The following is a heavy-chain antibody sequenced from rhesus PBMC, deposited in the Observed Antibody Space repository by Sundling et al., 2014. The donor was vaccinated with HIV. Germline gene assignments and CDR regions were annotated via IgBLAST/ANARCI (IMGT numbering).Heavy chain of an antibody. CDR2: ISSVGGTT. V-gene: IGHV3S42*01. D-gene: IGHD5-30*01. J-gene: IGHJ4*01. CDR3: STPVDTVGSLSPDY. Sequence: EVQLVESGGGLVQPGGSLRLSCAASGLTFSSYDMHWVRQAPGKGLEWISAISSVGGTTYYADSVKGRFTISRDNSKNSLSLQLSGLRPEDTAVYYCSTPVDTVGSLSPDYWGQGVLVTVSS. CDR1: GLTFSSYD.